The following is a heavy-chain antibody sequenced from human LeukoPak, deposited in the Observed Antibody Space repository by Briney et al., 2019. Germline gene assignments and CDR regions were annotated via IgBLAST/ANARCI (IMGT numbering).Heavy chain of an antibody. CDR2: ISYDGSNK. J-gene: IGHJ4*02. V-gene: IGHV3-30*03. CDR1: GFTVSSYG. CDR3: ARTRVDWLLFGPRLRPIDY. D-gene: IGHD3-9*01. Sequence: GGSLRLSCAASGFTVSSYGMHWVRQAPGKGLEWVAVISYDGSNKYYADSVKGRFTTSRDNSKNTLYLQMNSLRAEDTAVYYCARTRVDWLLFGPRLRPIDYWGQGTLVTVSS.